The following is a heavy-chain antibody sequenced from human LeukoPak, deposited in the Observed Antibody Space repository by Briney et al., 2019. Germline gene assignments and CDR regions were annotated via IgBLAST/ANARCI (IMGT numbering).Heavy chain of an antibody. Sequence: GSLRLSCAASGFSFRSYAMSWVRQAPGKGLEWVAVIWYDGSNKYYADSVKGRFTISRDNSKNTLYLQMNSLRAEDTAVYYCAREPSYCGGDCLDSWGQGNLVTVSS. D-gene: IGHD2-21*02. CDR1: GFSFRSYA. V-gene: IGHV3-33*08. CDR2: IWYDGSNK. CDR3: AREPSYCGGDCLDS. J-gene: IGHJ4*02.